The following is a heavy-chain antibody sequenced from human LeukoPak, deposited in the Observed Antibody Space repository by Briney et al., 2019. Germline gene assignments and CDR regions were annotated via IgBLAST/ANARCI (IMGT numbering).Heavy chain of an antibody. CDR2: IYYDGST. CDR1: GDSISSYY. Sequence: SETLSLTCTVSGDSISSYYWNWIRQPPGKGLEWLGYIYYDGSTNYNPSLKSRITISVDTSNNQFSLKLSSVTAADTAVYYCARLLGSSYYYYGLDVWGQGTTVTVSS. V-gene: IGHV4-59*08. J-gene: IGHJ6*02. D-gene: IGHD6-13*01. CDR3: ARLLGSSYYYYGLDV.